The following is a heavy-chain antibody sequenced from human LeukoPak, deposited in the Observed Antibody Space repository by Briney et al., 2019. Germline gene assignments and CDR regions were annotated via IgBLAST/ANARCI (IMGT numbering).Heavy chain of an antibody. CDR2: IYYSGST. CDR1: GGSISSYY. V-gene: IGHV4-59*01. J-gene: IGHJ4*02. Sequence: PSETLSLTCTVSGGSISSYYWSWIRQPPGKGLEWIGYIYYSGSTNYNPSLKSRVTISVDTSKNQFSLKLSSVTAADTAVYYCARARGVGYCSGGSCXALDXXGQGTXVTV. D-gene: IGHD2-15*01. CDR3: ARARGVGYCSGGSCXALDX.